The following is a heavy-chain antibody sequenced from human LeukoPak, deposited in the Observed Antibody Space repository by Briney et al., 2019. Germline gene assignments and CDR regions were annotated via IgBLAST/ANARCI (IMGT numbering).Heavy chain of an antibody. Sequence: ASVKVSCKTSGYTFTSYKMHWVRQAPGQGLEWMGWISGYNGNTNYAQKFLGRVSMTADTATSTAYMELRSLTSDDTAMYYCARSGRGTYYYFDLWGQGTLVTVSS. CDR3: ARSGRGTYYYFDL. CDR1: GYTFTSYK. V-gene: IGHV1-18*01. J-gene: IGHJ4*02. CDR2: ISGYNGNT. D-gene: IGHD5-12*01.